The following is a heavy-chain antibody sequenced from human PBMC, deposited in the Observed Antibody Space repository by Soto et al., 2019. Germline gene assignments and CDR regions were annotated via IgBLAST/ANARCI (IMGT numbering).Heavy chain of an antibody. CDR3: VRDGPKTLRDWFDP. CDR2: IYYSGST. V-gene: IGHV4-59*01. CDR1: GGSISSYY. Sequence: SETRSLTCTVSGGSISSYYWSWIRQPPGKGLEWIGYIYYSGSTNYNPSLKSRVTISVDTSKNQFSLKLSSVTAADTAVYYCVRDGPKTLRDWFDPWGQGISVTVSS. D-gene: IGHD3-16*01. J-gene: IGHJ5*02.